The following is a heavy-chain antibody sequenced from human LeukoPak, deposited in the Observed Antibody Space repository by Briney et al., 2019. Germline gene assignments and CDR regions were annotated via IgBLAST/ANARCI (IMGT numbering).Heavy chain of an antibody. CDR3: ARRWYSYGYTGFDY. J-gene: IGHJ4*02. Sequence: SENLSLTCAVYGGSFSGYYWSWIRQPPGKGLEWIGEISHSGTTNYNPSLKSRLTVSVDTSKNQFSLHLTSMTAADTAVYYCARRWYSYGYTGFDYWGQGTLVTVSS. V-gene: IGHV4-34*01. CDR2: ISHSGTT. CDR1: GGSFSGYY. D-gene: IGHD5-18*01.